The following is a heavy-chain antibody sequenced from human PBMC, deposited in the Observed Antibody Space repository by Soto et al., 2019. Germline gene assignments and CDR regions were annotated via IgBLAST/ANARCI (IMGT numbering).Heavy chain of an antibody. CDR3: ARDRDDYGSGNYYTRFDF. D-gene: IGHD3-10*01. Sequence: QVQLVQSGAEVKKPGSSVKVSCKASGGIFSTYAISWLRQAPGQGLEWMGGIIPLFGTPNYAQRFQGRVTITADESTSTAYMELSRLRSEDTAVYYCARDRDDYGSGNYYTRFDFWGQGPLVTVSS. V-gene: IGHV1-69*01. J-gene: IGHJ4*02. CDR1: GGIFSTYA. CDR2: IIPLFGTP.